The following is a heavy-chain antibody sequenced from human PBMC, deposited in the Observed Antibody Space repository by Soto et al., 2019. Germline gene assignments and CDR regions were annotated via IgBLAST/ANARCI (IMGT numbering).Heavy chain of an antibody. CDR1: GGSFSGHY. CDR3: VRPYRDIVVVADAGKSFGGMDV. CDR2: INHSGST. J-gene: IGHJ6*02. V-gene: IGHV4-34*01. Sequence: SNTLALTFAVYGGSFSGHYWSWIRQPPGKGLEWIGEINHSGSTNYTPSLKSRVTISVDTSKNQFYLKLSSVQDADTDGYYCVRPYRDIVVVADAGKSFGGMDVWGQGTTVTVSS. D-gene: IGHD2-2*01.